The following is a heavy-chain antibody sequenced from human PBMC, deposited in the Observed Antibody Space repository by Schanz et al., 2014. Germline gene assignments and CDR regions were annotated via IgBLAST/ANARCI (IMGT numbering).Heavy chain of an antibody. CDR3: ARFLARYQYYGVDV. V-gene: IGHV4-31*03. CDR2: IYDSGNT. Sequence: QVQLQESGPGLVKPSQTLSLTCNVSGDSMSSGGYYWNWIRQHPGKGLEWIGYIYDSGNTYYNPSLKSRVTMSIDTSENQFSLNLRSVTGADTAVYYCARFLARYQYYGVDVWGQGTTVIVSS. D-gene: IGHD3-3*01. CDR1: GDSMSSGGYY. J-gene: IGHJ6*02.